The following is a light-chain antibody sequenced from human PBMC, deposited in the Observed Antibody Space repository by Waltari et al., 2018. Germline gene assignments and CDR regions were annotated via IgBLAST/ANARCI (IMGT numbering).Light chain of an antibody. CDR1: QSVGTS. Sequence: EIVLTQSPGTLSLSPGDRAPLSCRASQSVGTSLAWYRQQQGGQAPRLLIYGVSIRATGISDRFSGSGFGTDFSLTISGLEPEDSAVYYCQHYVRLPVTFGQGTTVEIK. CDR2: GVS. CDR3: QHYVRLPVT. V-gene: IGKV3-20*01. J-gene: IGKJ1*01.